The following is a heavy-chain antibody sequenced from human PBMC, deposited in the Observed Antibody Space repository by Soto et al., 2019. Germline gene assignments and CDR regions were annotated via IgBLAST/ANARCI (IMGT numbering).Heavy chain of an antibody. V-gene: IGHV1-69*08. CDR2: IIPALGTT. D-gene: IGHD4-17*01. Sequence: QDQLVQSGAEVKKPGSSVKISCKAFGGPFSSHTFSWVRQAPGQGLEWMGRIIPALGTTTYAQKFQGRVTFSADESVTTVYMELNSLRTEDTAVYYCARPDFGGYGYFDLWGRGTLVTVSS. CDR1: GGPFSSHT. J-gene: IGHJ2*01. CDR3: ARPDFGGYGYFDL.